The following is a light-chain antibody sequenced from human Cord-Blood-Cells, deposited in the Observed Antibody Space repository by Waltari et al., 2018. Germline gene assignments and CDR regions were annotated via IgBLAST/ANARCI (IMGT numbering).Light chain of an antibody. CDR1: QGISSL. J-gene: IGKJ3*01. CDR3: QQANSFPFT. CDR2: AAS. V-gene: IGKV1-12*01. Sequence: DVQMTQSPSSVSASVGVRVTITCRASQGISSLLAWYQQKQGNAPKLLIYAASSVQSGVPSRFSGSGSGTDFTLTISSLQPEDFATYYCQQANSFPFTFGPGTKVDIK.